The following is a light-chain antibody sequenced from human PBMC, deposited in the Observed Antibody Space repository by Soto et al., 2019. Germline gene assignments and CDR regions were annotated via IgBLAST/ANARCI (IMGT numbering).Light chain of an antibody. V-gene: IGLV2-14*01. CDR3: RSYTRCSTLVV. CDR2: EVS. Sequence: QSALTQPASVSGSPGQSITISCTGPRSDVGGYNYVSWYQQHTGKATNLMIYEVSNRPSGVANRFSVTKSGNTASMTISGHQSEDEADYYCRSYTRCSTLVVFGGATQPPVL. CDR1: RSDVGGYNY. J-gene: IGLJ2*01.